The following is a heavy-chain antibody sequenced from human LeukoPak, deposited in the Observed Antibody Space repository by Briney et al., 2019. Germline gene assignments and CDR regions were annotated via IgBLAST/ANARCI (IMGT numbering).Heavy chain of an antibody. D-gene: IGHD3-22*01. Sequence: SETLSLTCTVSGYSITSGYYWGWIRQPPGGGLEWIGSIYNGGSIYYDPSLKSRVTMSVATSKNEVSLKLSSVTAADTAVYYCARFTVDGSGYPYYMDVWGKGTTVTVSS. J-gene: IGHJ6*03. CDR3: ARFTVDGSGYPYYMDV. CDR2: IYNGGSI. V-gene: IGHV4-38-2*02. CDR1: GYSITSGYY.